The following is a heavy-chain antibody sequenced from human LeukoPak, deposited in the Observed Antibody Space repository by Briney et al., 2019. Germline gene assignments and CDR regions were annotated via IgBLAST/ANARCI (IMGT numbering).Heavy chain of an antibody. J-gene: IGHJ4*02. Sequence: GGSLRLSCLASGFIFRNYAMHWVRQAPGKGLEWVAVIRYDGSKDGSNKYYADSVKGRFTISRDDSESTLYLQMNSLRAEDTAVYYCAKDREPYFGSGSYVDFDYWGQGTLVTVSS. D-gene: IGHD3-10*01. CDR3: AKDREPYFGSGSYVDFDY. V-gene: IGHV3-30*02. CDR2: IRYDGSKDGSNK. CDR1: GFIFRNYA.